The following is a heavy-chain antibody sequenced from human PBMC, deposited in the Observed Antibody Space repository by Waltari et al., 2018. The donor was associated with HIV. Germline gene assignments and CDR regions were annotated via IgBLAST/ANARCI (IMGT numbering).Heavy chain of an antibody. CDR2: IYYSGST. J-gene: IGHJ4*02. CDR1: GGSISNYY. CDR3: ARGHIEVAGFFDY. D-gene: IGHD6-19*01. Sequence: QVQLQESGPGLVKPSETLSLTCSVSGGSISNYYWSWLRQPPGKGLEWIAYIYYSGSTNDNPARKSRVTISGDTSENQFSLNLTSVTAADTAVYYCARGHIEVAGFFDYWGQGVLVSVSS. V-gene: IGHV4-59*01.